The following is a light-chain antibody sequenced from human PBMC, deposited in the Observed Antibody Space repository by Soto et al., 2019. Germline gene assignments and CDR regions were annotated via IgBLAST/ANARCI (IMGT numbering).Light chain of an antibody. J-gene: IGLJ1*01. CDR2: EVS. V-gene: IGLV2-23*02. Sequence: QSALTQPASVSGSPGQWITISCTGTSSDVGSYNLVSWYQQHPGKAPKLMIYEVSKRPSGVSNRFSGSKSGNTASLTISGLQAADEADYYCCSYAGSSTFFYVFGTGTKLTVL. CDR3: CSYAGSSTFFYV. CDR1: SSDVGSYNL.